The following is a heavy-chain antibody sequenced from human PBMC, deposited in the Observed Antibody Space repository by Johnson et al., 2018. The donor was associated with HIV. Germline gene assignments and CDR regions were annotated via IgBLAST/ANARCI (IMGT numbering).Heavy chain of an antibody. D-gene: IGHD3-3*01. J-gene: IGHJ3*02. V-gene: IGHV3-30-3*01. CDR1: GFTFSSYA. CDR2: ISYDGSNK. Sequence: VQLVESGGGVVQPGRSLRLSCAASGFTFSSYAMHWVRQAPGEGLEWVAVISYDGSNKYYADSVKGRFTISRDNSKNTLYLQMNSLRAEDTAVYYCAKGGPVLQFLEWLPGRAFDIWGQGTMVTVSS. CDR3: AKGGPVLQFLEWLPGRAFDI.